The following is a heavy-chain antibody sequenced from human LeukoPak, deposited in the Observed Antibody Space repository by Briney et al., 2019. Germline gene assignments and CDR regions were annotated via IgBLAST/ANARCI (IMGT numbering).Heavy chain of an antibody. Sequence: SETLSLTCTLSGDSISSYYWSWIRQPPGKGLEWIGYIYYSGSTNYNPSLKSRVTISVDTSKNQVSLKLSSVTAADTAVYYCSRHYSLTGGRLSGYWLDPWGQGTLVTVSS. CDR1: GDSISSYY. D-gene: IGHD7-27*01. CDR2: IYYSGST. J-gene: IGHJ5*02. V-gene: IGHV4-59*08. CDR3: SRHYSLTGGRLSGYWLDP.